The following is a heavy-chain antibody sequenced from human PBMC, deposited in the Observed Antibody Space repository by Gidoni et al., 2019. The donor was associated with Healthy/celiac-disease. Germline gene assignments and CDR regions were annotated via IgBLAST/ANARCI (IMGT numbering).Heavy chain of an antibody. V-gene: IGHV1-3*01. CDR1: GYTFTSYA. Sequence: QVQLVQSGAEVKKPGASVKVSCKASGYTFTSYAMHWVRQAPGQRLEWMGWINAGNGNTKYSQKFQGRVNITRDTSASTAYMELSSLRSEDTAVYYCASSFNTYYDFWSGYSDGMDVWGQGTTVTVSS. J-gene: IGHJ6*02. D-gene: IGHD3-3*01. CDR2: INAGNGNT. CDR3: ASSFNTYYDFWSGYSDGMDV.